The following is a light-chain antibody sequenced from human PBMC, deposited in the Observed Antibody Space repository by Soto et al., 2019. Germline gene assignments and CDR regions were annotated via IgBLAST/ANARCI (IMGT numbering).Light chain of an antibody. Sequence: EIVLTQSPCTLALSPGERAALSCRASQSVSGNLAWYQQKPGQAPRLLIYGASTRATGIPARFSGSGSGTEFTLTISSLQSEDFAAYYCQQYNNWPPITFGQGTRLEIK. CDR2: GAS. J-gene: IGKJ5*01. V-gene: IGKV3-15*01. CDR3: QQYNNWPPIT. CDR1: QSVSGN.